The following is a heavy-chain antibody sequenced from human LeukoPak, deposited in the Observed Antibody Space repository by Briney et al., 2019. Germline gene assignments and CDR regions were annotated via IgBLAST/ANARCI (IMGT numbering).Heavy chain of an antibody. CDR1: GGSFSGYY. CDR2: INHSGST. J-gene: IGHJ5*02. D-gene: IGHD3-3*01. Sequence: SETLSLTCAVYGGSFSGYYWSWIRQPPGKGLEWIGEINHSGSTNYNPSLKGRVTISVDTSKNQFSLKLSSVTAADTAVYYCARLQRVTIFGVVIMGNWFDPWGQGTLVTVSS. V-gene: IGHV4-34*01. CDR3: ARLQRVTIFGVVIMGNWFDP.